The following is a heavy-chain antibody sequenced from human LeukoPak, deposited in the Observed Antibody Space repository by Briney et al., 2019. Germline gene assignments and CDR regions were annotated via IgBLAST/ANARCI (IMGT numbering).Heavy chain of an antibody. D-gene: IGHD3-10*01. CDR2: IYYSGTT. CDR3: ARDGTHFYGSGSSNWFDP. J-gene: IGHJ5*02. V-gene: IGHV4-59*12. CDR1: GGSISGYY. Sequence: SETLSLTCSVSGGSISGYYWSWIRQPPGKGLEWIGYIYYSGTTIYNPSLKSRLTISLDTSKNQFSLNLSSVTAADTAVYYCARDGTHFYGSGSSNWFDPWGQGILVTVSS.